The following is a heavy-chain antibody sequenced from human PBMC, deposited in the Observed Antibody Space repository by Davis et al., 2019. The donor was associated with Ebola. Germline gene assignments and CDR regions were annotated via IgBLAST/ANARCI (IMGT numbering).Heavy chain of an antibody. J-gene: IGHJ2*01. D-gene: IGHD5-24*01. CDR1: GFTFSSYG. Sequence: GESLKISCAASGFTFSSYGMHWVRQATGKGLEWVSAIGTAGDTYYPGSVKGRFTISRENAKNSLYLQMNSLRAGDTAVYYCARAPGGEMATKHWYFDLWGRGTLVTVSS. V-gene: IGHV3-13*01. CDR2: IGTAGDT. CDR3: ARAPGGEMATKHWYFDL.